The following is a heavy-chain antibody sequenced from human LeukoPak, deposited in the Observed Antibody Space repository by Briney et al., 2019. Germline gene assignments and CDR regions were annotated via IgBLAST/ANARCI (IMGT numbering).Heavy chain of an antibody. D-gene: IGHD6-13*01. CDR2: ISGTAGST. Sequence: GGSLRLSCSASGFTFSSRAMSWVRQAPEKGLEWVSTISGTAGSTYYTDSVKGRFTISRDSSKNTLYLQMNGLRAEDTAVYLCAKQYTNSWFFDYWGQGALVTVPS. V-gene: IGHV3-23*01. CDR3: AKQYTNSWFFDY. CDR1: GFTFSSRA. J-gene: IGHJ4*02.